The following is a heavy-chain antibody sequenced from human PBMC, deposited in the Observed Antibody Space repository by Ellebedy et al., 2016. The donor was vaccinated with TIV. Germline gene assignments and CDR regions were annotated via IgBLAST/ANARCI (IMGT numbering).Heavy chain of an antibody. CDR2: ISGYNGNT. V-gene: IGHV1-18*04. CDR1: GYTFTGYY. CDR3: ARDGRVPGNWFDP. J-gene: IGHJ5*02. Sequence: AASVKVSCKASGYTFTGYYMHWVRLAPGQGLEWMGWISGYNGNTNYVQKFQDRVTMTTDTSTSTAYMELRSLRSDDTAVYYCARDGRVPGNWFDPWGQGTLVTVSS. D-gene: IGHD6-19*01.